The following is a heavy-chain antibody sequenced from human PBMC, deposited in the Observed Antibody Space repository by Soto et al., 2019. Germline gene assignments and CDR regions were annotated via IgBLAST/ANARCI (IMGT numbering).Heavy chain of an antibody. J-gene: IGHJ4*02. V-gene: IGHV3-48*02. CDR3: ARDVKGIAVAGTPVRPFDY. CDR1: GFTFSSYS. D-gene: IGHD6-19*01. CDR2: ISSSSSTI. Sequence: GGSLRLSCAASGFTFSSYSMNWVRQAPGKGLEWVSYISSSSSTIYYADSVKGRFTISRDNAKNSLFLQMNSLIDEDTAVYYCARDVKGIAVAGTPVRPFDYWGQGTLVTVSS.